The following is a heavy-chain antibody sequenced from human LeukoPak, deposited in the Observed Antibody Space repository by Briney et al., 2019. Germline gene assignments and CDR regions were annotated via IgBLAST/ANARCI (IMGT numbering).Heavy chain of an antibody. CDR2: IYSGGST. CDR1: GFTVSSNY. Sequence: GGSLRLSCAASGFTVSSNYMSWVRQAPGKGLEWVSVIYSGGSTYYADSVKGRFTISRDNSKNTLYLQMNSLRAEDTAVYYCARDRKDIVVVPAASREVYYYYYYMDVWGKGTTVTVSS. V-gene: IGHV3-53*01. CDR3: ARDRKDIVVVPAASREVYYYYYYMDV. J-gene: IGHJ6*03. D-gene: IGHD2-2*01.